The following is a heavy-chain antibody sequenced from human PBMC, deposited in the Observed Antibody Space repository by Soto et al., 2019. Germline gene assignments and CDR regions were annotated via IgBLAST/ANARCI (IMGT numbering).Heavy chain of an antibody. J-gene: IGHJ5*02. CDR1: GGSISSSSYY. Sequence: QLQLQESGPGLVKPSETLSLTCTVSGGSISSSSYYWGWIRQPPGKGLEWIGSIYYSGSTYYNPSLKGRATISVDTSKKQFSLKLSSVTAADTAVYYCASPKIAFYNWFDPWGQGTLVTVSS. CDR3: ASPKIAFYNWFDP. D-gene: IGHD3-3*02. V-gene: IGHV4-39*01. CDR2: IYYSGST.